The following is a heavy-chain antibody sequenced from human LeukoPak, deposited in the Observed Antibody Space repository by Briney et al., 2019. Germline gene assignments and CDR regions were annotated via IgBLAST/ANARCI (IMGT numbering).Heavy chain of an antibody. D-gene: IGHD5-18*01. CDR2: IYYSGST. V-gene: IGHV4-59*01. Sequence: PSETLSLTCTVSGGSISSYYWSWIRQPPGKGLEWIGYIYYSGSTNHNPSLKSRVTISVDTSKNQFSLKLSSVTAADTAVYYCARGYRPFDYWGQGTLVTVSS. CDR3: ARGYRPFDY. J-gene: IGHJ4*02. CDR1: GGSISSYY.